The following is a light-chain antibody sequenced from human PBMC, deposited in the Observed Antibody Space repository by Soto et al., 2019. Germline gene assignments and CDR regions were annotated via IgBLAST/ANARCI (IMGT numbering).Light chain of an antibody. CDR3: QQYGSSPQT. CDR2: DAS. J-gene: IGKJ1*01. CDR1: QSVRSSF. V-gene: IGKV3-20*01. Sequence: EIVLTQSPGTLSLSPGERATLSCRASQSVRSSFLAWYQQKPGQAPRLLIYDASSRATGIPDRFSGSESGTDFTLTSSRLEPEDFAVYYCQQYGSSPQTFGQGTKVDIK.